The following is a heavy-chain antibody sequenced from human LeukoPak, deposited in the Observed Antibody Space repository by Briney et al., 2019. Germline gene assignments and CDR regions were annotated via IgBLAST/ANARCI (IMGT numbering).Heavy chain of an antibody. CDR3: ARSQDYYEFVY. J-gene: IGHJ4*02. D-gene: IGHD3-16*01. V-gene: IGHV4-39*01. Sequence: PSEPLSLTCTVSGRSISSSSYYWGWIRQPPGKGLEWIGSLDYSGSTYYNPSLQSRVTRSVDTSKNQFSLRPSSVTAADTAVYYCARSQDYYEFVYWGQGSLVTVSS. CDR2: LDYSGST. CDR1: GRSISSSSYY.